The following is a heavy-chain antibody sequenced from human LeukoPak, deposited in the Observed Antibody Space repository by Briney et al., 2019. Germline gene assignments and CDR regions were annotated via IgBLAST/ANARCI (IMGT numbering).Heavy chain of an antibody. V-gene: IGHV4-4*07. J-gene: IGHJ3*02. D-gene: IGHD3-22*01. CDR2: IYTSGST. CDR3: ANPTMIAEPDAFDI. CDR1: GGSISSYY. Sequence: SETLSLTCTVSGGSISSYYWSWIRQPAGKGLEWIGRIYTSGSTNYNPSLKSRVTMSVDTSKNQFSLKLSSVTAADTAVYYCANPTMIAEPDAFDIWGQGTMVTVSS.